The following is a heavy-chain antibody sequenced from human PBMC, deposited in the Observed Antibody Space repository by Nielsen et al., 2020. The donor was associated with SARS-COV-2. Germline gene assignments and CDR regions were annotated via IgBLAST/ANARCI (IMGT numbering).Heavy chain of an antibody. D-gene: IGHD5-12*01. CDR1: EFTFSSHW. CDR2: IKSDGSST. Sequence: AGSLTLSCAASEFTFSSHWMHWVRQTPGKGLVWVSRIKSDGSSTSYADSVRGRFTISRDNAKNTLYLQMNSVRAEDTAVYYCAREKIVALDYWGQGTLVTVSS. V-gene: IGHV3-74*01. J-gene: IGHJ4*02. CDR3: AREKIVALDY.